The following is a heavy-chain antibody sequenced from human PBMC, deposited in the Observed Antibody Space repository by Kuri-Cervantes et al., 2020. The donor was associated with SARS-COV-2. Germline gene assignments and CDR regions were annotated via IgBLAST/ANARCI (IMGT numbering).Heavy chain of an antibody. Sequence: GESLKISCAASGFTFSSYWMSWVRQATGKGLEWVANIKQDGSEKYYVDSVKGRFTISRDNAKNSLYLQMNSLRAEDTAVYYCARDYYDGSGYSSFDYWGQGTLVTVSS. J-gene: IGHJ4*02. CDR3: ARDYYDGSGYSSFDY. CDR2: IKQDGSEK. V-gene: IGHV3-7*05. CDR1: GFTFSSYW. D-gene: IGHD3-22*01.